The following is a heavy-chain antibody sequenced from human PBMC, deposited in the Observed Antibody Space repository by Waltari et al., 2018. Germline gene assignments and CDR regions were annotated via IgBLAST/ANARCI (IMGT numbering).Heavy chain of an antibody. J-gene: IGHJ4*02. Sequence: EVMLVAAGGNLVQREESLRLSGAVSGFSVSDNCLAWVRQAPGKGMEWVAVIYRDGYTYYQDSAKGRFTISRDGFKNTLYLQMDSLRPEDTALYYCARGGGYRVFDSWGQGTLVTVSA. CDR2: IYRDGYT. V-gene: IGHV3-66*01. D-gene: IGHD2-15*01. CDR3: ARGGGYRVFDS. CDR1: GFSVSDNC.